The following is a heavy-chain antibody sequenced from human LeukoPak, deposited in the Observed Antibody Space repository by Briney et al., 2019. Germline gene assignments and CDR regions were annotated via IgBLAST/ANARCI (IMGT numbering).Heavy chain of an antibody. J-gene: IGHJ4*02. CDR1: GFTFDDYA. CDR2: ISWNSGSI. Sequence: GGSLRLSCAASGFTFDDYAMHWVRQAPGKGLEWVSGISWNSGSIGYADSVKGRFTISRDNAKNTLSLQMNSLRAEDTAVYYCAKDMGYYYGSGSYPPENDYWGQGTLVTVSS. D-gene: IGHD3-10*01. CDR3: AKDMGYYYGSGSYPPENDY. V-gene: IGHV3-9*01.